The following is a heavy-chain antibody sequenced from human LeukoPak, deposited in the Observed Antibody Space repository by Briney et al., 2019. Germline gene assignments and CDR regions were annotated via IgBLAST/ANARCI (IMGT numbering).Heavy chain of an antibody. CDR1: GFTFSSYA. V-gene: IGHV3-23*01. CDR2: ISGSGGST. J-gene: IGHJ6*02. D-gene: IGHD3-10*01. Sequence: GGSLRLSCAASGFTFSSYAMSWVRQAPGKGLEWVSAISGSGGSTYYADSVKGRFTISRDNAKNSLYLQMNSLRAEDTAVYYCASLYGSGSYYIYYGMDVWGQGTTVTVSS. CDR3: ASLYGSGSYYIYYGMDV.